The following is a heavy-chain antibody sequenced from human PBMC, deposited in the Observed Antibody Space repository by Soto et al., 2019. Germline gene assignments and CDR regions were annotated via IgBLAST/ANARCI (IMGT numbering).Heavy chain of an antibody. CDR2: ISPNGRKT. V-gene: IGHV3-64D*06. CDR1: GSAFSSYG. CDR3: VKKRIVAPGNWYFDL. J-gene: IGHJ2*01. Sequence: EVQLVESGGALVQPGGSLRLSCSASGSAFSSYGMHWVRHAPGKRLEYVSAISPNGRKTYYANSVKGRFTISRDNSKTTLYLQMDSLRAENTAVYYCVKKRIVAPGNWYFDLWGRGTLVIVSS. D-gene: IGHD2-15*01.